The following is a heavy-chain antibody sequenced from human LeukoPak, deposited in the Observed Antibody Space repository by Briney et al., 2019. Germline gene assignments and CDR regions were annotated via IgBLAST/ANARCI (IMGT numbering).Heavy chain of an antibody. CDR2: FDPEDGET. Sequence: ASVKVSCKVSGYTLTELSMHWVRQAPGKGLEWMGGFDPEDGETIYAQKFQGRVTITEDTSTDTAYMGLSSLRSEDTAVYYCATPPYYDFWSGSSRAEYFQHWGQGTLVTVSS. J-gene: IGHJ1*01. V-gene: IGHV1-24*01. CDR1: GYTLTELS. CDR3: ATPPYYDFWSGSSRAEYFQH. D-gene: IGHD3-3*01.